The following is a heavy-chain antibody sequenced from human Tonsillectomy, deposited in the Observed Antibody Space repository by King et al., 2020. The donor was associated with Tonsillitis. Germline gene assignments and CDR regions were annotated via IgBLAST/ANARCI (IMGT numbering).Heavy chain of an antibody. V-gene: IGHV3-30*04. Sequence: QLVQSGGGVVQPGRSLRLSCAASGFTFSSYAMHWVRQAPGKGLEWVAVISYDGSNKYYADSVKGRFTISRDNSKNTLYLQMNSLRAEDTAVYYFARDPVYDYRENPIFDYWGQGTMVTVSS. J-gene: IGHJ4*02. CDR1: GFTFSSYA. CDR2: ISYDGSNK. D-gene: IGHD5/OR15-5a*01. CDR3: ARDPVYDYRENPIFDY.